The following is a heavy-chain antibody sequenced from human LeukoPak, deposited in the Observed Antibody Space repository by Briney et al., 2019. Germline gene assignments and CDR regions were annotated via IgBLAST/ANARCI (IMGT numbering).Heavy chain of an antibody. D-gene: IGHD4-17*01. CDR3: ARLESYGDYYFDY. CDR2: IIPIFGTA. V-gene: IGHV1-69*13. CDR1: GGTFSSYA. J-gene: IGHJ4*02. Sequence: GASVKVSCKASGGTFSSYAISWVRQAPGRGLEWMGGIIPIFGTANYAQKFQGRVTITADESTSTAYMELSSLRSEDTAVYYCARLESYGDYYFDYWGQGTLVTVSS.